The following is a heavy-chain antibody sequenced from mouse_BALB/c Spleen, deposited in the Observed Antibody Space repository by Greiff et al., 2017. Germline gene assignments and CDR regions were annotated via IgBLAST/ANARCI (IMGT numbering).Heavy chain of an antibody. V-gene: IGHV1S29*02. CDR3: ARDGTASFAY. CDR1: GYTFTDYN. J-gene: IGHJ3*01. CDR2: IYPYNGGT. D-gene: IGHD1-1*01. Sequence: EVMLVESGPELVKPGASVKISCKASGYTFTDYNMHWVKQSHGKSLEWIGYIYPYNGGTGYNQKFKSKATLTVDNSSSTAYMELRSLTSEDSAVYYCARDGTASFAYWGQGTLVTVSA.